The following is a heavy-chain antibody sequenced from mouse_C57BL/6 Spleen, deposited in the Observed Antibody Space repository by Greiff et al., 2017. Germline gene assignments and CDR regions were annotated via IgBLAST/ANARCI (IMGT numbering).Heavy chain of an antibody. V-gene: IGHV1-20*01. D-gene: IGHD1-1*01. Sequence: EVQRVESGPELVKPGDSVKISCKASGYSFTCYFMNWVMQSHGKSLEWIGRLNPYNGDTFYNQKFKGKATLTVDKSSSTAHMELRSLTSEDSAVYYCAREAYYGSSYWYFDVWGTGTTVTVSS. J-gene: IGHJ1*03. CDR2: LNPYNGDT. CDR1: GYSFTCYF. CDR3: AREAYYGSSYWYFDV.